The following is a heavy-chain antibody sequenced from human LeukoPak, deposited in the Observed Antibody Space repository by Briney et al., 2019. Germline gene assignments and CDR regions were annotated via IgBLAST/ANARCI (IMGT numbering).Heavy chain of an antibody. J-gene: IGHJ3*02. V-gene: IGHV3-53*01. CDR1: GFNVSSSY. CDR2: IYSGGTT. Sequence: GGSLRLSCAASGFNVSSSYMSWVRQAPGKGLEWVSIIYSGGTTYYADSVRGRFTVSRDRSKNTLYLQMNSLRAEDTAVYYCASPLSGQSFDIWGQGTMVTVSS. CDR3: ASPLSGQSFDI. D-gene: IGHD5-12*01.